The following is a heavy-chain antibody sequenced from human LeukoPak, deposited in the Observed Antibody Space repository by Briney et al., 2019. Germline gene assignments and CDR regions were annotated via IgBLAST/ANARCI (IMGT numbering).Heavy chain of an antibody. Sequence: PETLSLTRTVSGGSISSSSHYWGWIRQPPGKGLEWIASIHYSGTTYYNPSLKSRVTMSVDTSKNQFSLKLSSVTAADTTVYFCARALGVPAHFDYWGQGTLVTVSS. CDR3: ARALGVPAHFDY. CDR2: IHYSGTT. J-gene: IGHJ4*02. D-gene: IGHD2-2*01. CDR1: GGSISSSSHY. V-gene: IGHV4-39*01.